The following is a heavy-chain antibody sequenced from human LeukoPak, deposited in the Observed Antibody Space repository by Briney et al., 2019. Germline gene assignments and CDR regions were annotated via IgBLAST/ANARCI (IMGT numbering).Heavy chain of an antibody. Sequence: ASVKVSCKASGYTFTSYYMHWVRQAPGQGLEWMGIINPSGGSTSYAQKFQGRVTITADESTSTAYMELSSLRSEDTAVYYCARVDIVATTFDYWGQGTLVTVSS. D-gene: IGHD5-12*01. CDR3: ARVDIVATTFDY. J-gene: IGHJ4*02. CDR1: GYTFTSYY. V-gene: IGHV1-46*01. CDR2: INPSGGST.